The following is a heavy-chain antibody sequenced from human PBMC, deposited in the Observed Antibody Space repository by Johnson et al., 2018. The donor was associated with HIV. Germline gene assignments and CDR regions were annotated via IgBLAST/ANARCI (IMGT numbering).Heavy chain of an antibody. CDR1: GFTFSSYG. V-gene: IGHV3-30*02. CDR3: GGSYYYDSSGYYARNAFDI. J-gene: IGHJ3*02. CDR2: IRYDGSNK. D-gene: IGHD3-22*01. Sequence: QVQLVESGGGVVKPGGSLRLSCAASGFTFSSYGMHWVRQAPGKGLEWVAFIRYDGSNKYYADSVKGRFTISRDNSKNTLYLQMNSLRAEDTAVYYCGGSYYYDSSGYYARNAFDIWGQGTMVTVSS.